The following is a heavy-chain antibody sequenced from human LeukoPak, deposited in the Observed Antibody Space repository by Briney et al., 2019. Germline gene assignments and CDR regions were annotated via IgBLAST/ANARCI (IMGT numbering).Heavy chain of an antibody. CDR2: IHPSAVGT. D-gene: IGHD6-13*01. J-gene: IGHJ4*02. V-gene: IGHV1-46*01. CDR3: AARAADDY. Sequence: ASVKLSYKASGHTLTSSYMHWVRRAPGLGVGWIGIIHPSAVGTSYAKKFQGRVTMTRDTSTYTVYMELSRQSSEDTSVYSCAARAADDYWGQGTLVTVSS. CDR1: GHTLTSSY.